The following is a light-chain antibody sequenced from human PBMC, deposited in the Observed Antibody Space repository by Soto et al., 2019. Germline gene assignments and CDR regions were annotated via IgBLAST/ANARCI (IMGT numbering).Light chain of an antibody. V-gene: IGLV1-40*01. CDR2: GDS. CDR1: SSNIGAGYN. CDR3: QSYDSSLSGWL. J-gene: IGLJ3*02. Sequence: QSVLTQPPSVSGAPGQRVTISCTESSSNIGAGYNVHWYQQVPGTAPKLLIYGDSNRPSGVPDRFSGSKSGTSASLAITGLQAEDEADYYCQSYDSSLSGWLFGGGTKITVL.